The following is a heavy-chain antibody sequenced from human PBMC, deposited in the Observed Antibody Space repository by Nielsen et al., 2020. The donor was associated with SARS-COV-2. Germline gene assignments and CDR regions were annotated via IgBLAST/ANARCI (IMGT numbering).Heavy chain of an antibody. D-gene: IGHD3-16*01. CDR3: ARQSWGRGMDV. V-gene: IGHV1-46*01. CDR1: GYTFTSYY. J-gene: IGHJ6*02. Sequence: ASVKVSCKASGYTFTSYYMHWVRQAPGQGLKWMGIINPSGGSTSYAQKFQGRVTMTRDTSTSTVYMELSSLRSEDTAVYYCARQSWGRGMDVWGQGTTVTVSS. CDR2: INPSGGST.